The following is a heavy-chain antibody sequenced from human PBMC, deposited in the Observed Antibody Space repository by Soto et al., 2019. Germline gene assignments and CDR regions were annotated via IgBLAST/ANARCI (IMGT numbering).Heavy chain of an antibody. V-gene: IGHV1-18*01. CDR2: ISAYNGNT. J-gene: IGHJ6*02. CDR3: AREGPAPYYYCGMDV. Sequence: QVQLVQSGGEVKKPGASVKVSCKTSGYSFTTYGISWVRQAPGQGLEWMGWISAYNGNTNYAQKLQGRVTMTTDTPTSTAYMELRSLRSDDTAVYYCAREGPAPYYYCGMDVWGQGSTVTVSS. CDR1: GYSFTTYG.